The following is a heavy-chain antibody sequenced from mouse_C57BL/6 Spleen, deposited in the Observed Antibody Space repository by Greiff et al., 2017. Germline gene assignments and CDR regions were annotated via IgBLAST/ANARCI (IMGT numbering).Heavy chain of an antibody. J-gene: IGHJ4*01. D-gene: IGHD1-1*01. Sequence: QVQLKESGSELRSPGSSVKLSCKDFDSEVFPIAYMSWVRQKPGHGFEWIGGILPSIGRTIYGEKFEDKATLDADTLSNTAYLELNSLTSEDSAIYYCARGGYYGSSYRAMDYWGQGTSVTVSS. V-gene: IGHV15-2*01. CDR1: DSEVFPIAY. CDR2: ILPSIGRT. CDR3: ARGGYYGSSYRAMDY.